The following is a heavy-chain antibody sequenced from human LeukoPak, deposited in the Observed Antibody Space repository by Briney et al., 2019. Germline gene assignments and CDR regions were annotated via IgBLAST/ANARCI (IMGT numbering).Heavy chain of an antibody. CDR1: GGTYSSYS. D-gene: IGHD4-17*01. CDR2: IIPILGIA. V-gene: IGHV1-69*04. J-gene: IGHJ6*02. Sequence: GASVKVSCKASGGTYSSYSISWVRPAPGQGLEWMGRIIPILGIANYAQKFQGGVTMTADKSTSTAYMELSSLRSEDTAVYYCARDRTTDAMDVWGQGTTVTVSS. CDR3: ARDRTTDAMDV.